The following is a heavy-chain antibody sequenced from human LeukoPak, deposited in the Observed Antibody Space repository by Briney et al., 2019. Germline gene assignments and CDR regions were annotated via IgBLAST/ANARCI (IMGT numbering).Heavy chain of an antibody. CDR3: AGYSGSPLNAFDI. J-gene: IGHJ3*02. Sequence: SETLSLTCTVSGGSISSGSYYWSWIRQPAGKGLEWIGRIYTSGSTNYNPSLKSRVTISVDTSKNQFSLKLSSVTAADTAVYYCAGYSGSPLNAFDIWGQGTMVTVSS. D-gene: IGHD1-26*01. CDR1: GGSISSGSYY. V-gene: IGHV4-61*02. CDR2: IYTSGST.